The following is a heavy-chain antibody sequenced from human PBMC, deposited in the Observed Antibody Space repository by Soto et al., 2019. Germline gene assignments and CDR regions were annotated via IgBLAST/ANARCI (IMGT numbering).Heavy chain of an antibody. CDR1: GYTFTSYG. D-gene: IGHD1-26*01. V-gene: IGHV1-18*01. J-gene: IGHJ3*01. CDR3: ARVRCGTYQQAFDL. Sequence: QFQLVQSGGEVKKPGASVRVSCKASGYTFTSYGISWVRQAPGQGLEWMGWITVHNGNTNYGEKFQDRVTMTSDTSTTTAYMEMRSLGLDDTAVFYCARVRCGTYQQAFDLWGQGTVVTVSS. CDR2: ITVHNGNT.